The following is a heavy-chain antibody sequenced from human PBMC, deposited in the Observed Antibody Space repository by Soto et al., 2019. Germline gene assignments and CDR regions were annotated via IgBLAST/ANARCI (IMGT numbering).Heavy chain of an antibody. Sequence: QVQLVQSGAEVKKPGASVKVSCKASGYTFTSYGISWVRQAPGQGLEWMGWISAYNGNTNYAQKLQGRVTMTTDTSTSTAYMELRSLRSDDTAVYYCARDRITFGGVIARWPPYYFDYWGQGTLVTVSS. D-gene: IGHD3-16*02. V-gene: IGHV1-18*01. CDR1: GYTFTSYG. CDR2: ISAYNGNT. CDR3: ARDRITFGGVIARWPPYYFDY. J-gene: IGHJ4*02.